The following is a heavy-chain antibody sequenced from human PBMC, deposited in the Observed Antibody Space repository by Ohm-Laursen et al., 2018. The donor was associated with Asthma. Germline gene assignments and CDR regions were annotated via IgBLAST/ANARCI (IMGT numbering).Heavy chain of an antibody. J-gene: IGHJ4*02. Sequence: SDTLSLTCALSGGYIYNHWWSWVRQPPGKGLEWIAEISHSGAASFNPSLTSRVTISLDKSKTHFSLELTSVTAAGTAVYYCARSIGWYSLDLWGQGTLVTVSS. CDR2: ISHSGAA. CDR3: ARSIGWYSLDL. D-gene: IGHD6-19*01. V-gene: IGHV4-4*02. CDR1: GGYIYNHW.